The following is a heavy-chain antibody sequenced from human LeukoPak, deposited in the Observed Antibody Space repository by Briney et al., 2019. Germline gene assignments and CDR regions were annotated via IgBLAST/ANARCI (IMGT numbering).Heavy chain of an antibody. V-gene: IGHV3-23*01. J-gene: IGHJ4*02. D-gene: IGHD2-2*01. CDR1: GFTFDDYA. CDR3: AQLLLASPTPFDY. CDR2: ISGSGGST. Sequence: LPGGSLRLSCAASGFTFDDYAMSWVRQAPGKGLEWASAISGSGGSTYYADSVKGRFTISRDNSKNTLYLQMNSLRAEDTAVYYCAQLLLASPTPFDYWGQGTLVTVS.